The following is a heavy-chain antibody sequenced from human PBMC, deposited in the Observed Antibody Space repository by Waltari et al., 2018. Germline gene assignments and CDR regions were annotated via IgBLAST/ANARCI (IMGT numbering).Heavy chain of an antibody. CDR2: VRRSGGS. CDR3: ARERGRGLYLDP. D-gene: IGHD2-15*01. V-gene: IGHV4-34*10. Sequence: WVPQPRGEVVEWLGDVRRSGGSNYDATAGGRVTVAVDTSNNQFYLTLSSAAAADTAVYYCARERGRGLYLDPWCPGTLVTVSP. J-gene: IGHJ5*02.